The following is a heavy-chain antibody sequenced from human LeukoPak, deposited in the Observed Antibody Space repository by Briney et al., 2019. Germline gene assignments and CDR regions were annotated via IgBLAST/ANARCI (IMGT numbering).Heavy chain of an antibody. D-gene: IGHD2-2*01. CDR2: ISSSSSYI. V-gene: IGHV3-21*01. J-gene: IGHJ3*02. Sequence: PGGXXXXXXAAXXFTXXXYSMNWVRQAPGKGLEWVSSISSSSSYIYYADSVKGRFTISRDNAKNSLYLQMNSLRAEDTAVYYCARPRVVPAPDDAFDIWGQGTMVTVSS. CDR3: ARPRVVPAPDDAFDI. CDR1: XFTXXXYS.